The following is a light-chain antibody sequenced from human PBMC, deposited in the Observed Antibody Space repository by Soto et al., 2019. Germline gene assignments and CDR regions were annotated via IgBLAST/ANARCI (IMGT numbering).Light chain of an antibody. CDR2: GAS. CDR1: QSVSSNY. V-gene: IGKV3-20*01. J-gene: IGKJ2*01. CDR3: QQYGRSPDT. Sequence: EIVLTQSPGALSLSPGERATLSCRASQSVSSNYLAWYQQKPGQAPRLLIYGASYRATGIPDRFSGSGSGTDFTLTISRLEPEDFAVYYCQQYGRSPDTFGQGTKLEIK.